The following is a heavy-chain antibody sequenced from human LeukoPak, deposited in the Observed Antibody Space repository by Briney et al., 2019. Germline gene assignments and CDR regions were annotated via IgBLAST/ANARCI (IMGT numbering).Heavy chain of an antibody. CDR3: ARRAIRGSSTNWFDP. J-gene: IGHJ5*02. CDR2: ISAYNGNT. CDR1: GYTFTSYG. D-gene: IGHD2-2*01. Sequence: ASVKVSCKASGYTFTSYGISWVRQAPGQGLEWMGWISAYNGNTNYAQKLQGRVTMTTDTSTSTAYMELRSLRSDDTAVYYCARRAIRGSSTNWFDPWGQGTLVTVSS. V-gene: IGHV1-18*01.